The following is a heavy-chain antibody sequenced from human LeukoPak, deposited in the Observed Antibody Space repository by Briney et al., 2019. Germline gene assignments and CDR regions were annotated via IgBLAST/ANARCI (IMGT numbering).Heavy chain of an antibody. J-gene: IGHJ4*02. CDR1: GDSISSNNYY. CDR2: IYHNGDT. D-gene: IGHD3-10*01. CDR3: ARAGETSMVRGLYYFDY. Sequence: SETLSLTCTVSGDSISSNNYYWGWVCQPPGKGLEWIGNIYHNGDTYYNPSLKSRVTISVDTSKNQFSLKLSSVTAADTAVYYCARAGETSMVRGLYYFDYWGQGTLVTVSS. V-gene: IGHV4-39*07.